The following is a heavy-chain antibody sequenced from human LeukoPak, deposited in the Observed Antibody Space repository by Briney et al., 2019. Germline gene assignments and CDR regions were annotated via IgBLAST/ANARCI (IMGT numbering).Heavy chain of an antibody. D-gene: IGHD1-26*01. CDR3: ARTYSGSLRGDC. Sequence: ASVKVSCKASGYSFTDYYMHWVRQAPGQGLEWMGWINPNSGGTDYAQKFQGRVTMTRDTSINTAYMDLSSLRSDDTAVYYCARTYSGSLRGDCWGQGTLVTVSS. V-gene: IGHV1-2*02. CDR2: INPNSGGT. CDR1: GYSFTDYY. J-gene: IGHJ4*02.